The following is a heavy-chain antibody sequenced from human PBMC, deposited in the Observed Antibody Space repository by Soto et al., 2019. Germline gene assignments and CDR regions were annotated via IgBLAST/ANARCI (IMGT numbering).Heavy chain of an antibody. CDR2: IIPIFGTA. V-gene: IGHV1-69*01. CDR3: AREALRYDSSGYYSRADDY. D-gene: IGHD3-22*01. Sequence: QVQLVQSGAEVKKPGSSVKVSCKASGGTFSSYAISWVRQAPGQGLEWMGGIIPIFGTANYAQKFQGRVTITADESTSTAYMELRSLRSEDTAVYYCAREALRYDSSGYYSRADDYWGQGTLVTVSS. J-gene: IGHJ4*02. CDR1: GGTFSSYA.